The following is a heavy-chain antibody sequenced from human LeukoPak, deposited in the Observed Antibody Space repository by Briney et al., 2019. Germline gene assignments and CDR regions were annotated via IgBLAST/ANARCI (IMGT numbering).Heavy chain of an antibody. J-gene: IGHJ4*02. CDR3: ARSPDGVDY. V-gene: IGHV3-7*01. D-gene: IGHD3-10*01. Sequence: GGSLRLSCAASGFIFSNYWMTWVRQTPGKGLEWVANIKEDGNEIFYVDPVKGRFTISRDNAKNSLYLQMNSLRAEDTAVYYCARSPDGVDYWGQGTLVTVSS. CDR1: GFIFSNYW. CDR2: IKEDGNEI.